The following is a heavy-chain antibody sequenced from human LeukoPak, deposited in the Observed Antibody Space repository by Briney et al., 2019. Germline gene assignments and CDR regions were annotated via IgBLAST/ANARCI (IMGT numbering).Heavy chain of an antibody. Sequence: SETLSLTCTVSGYSISSGYYWGWIRQPPGKGLEWIGYIYYSGSTNYNPPLKSRVTISVDTSKNQFSLKLSSVTAADTAVYYCARVRDIVVVPAAWFDPWGQGTLVTVYS. CDR1: GYSISSGYY. V-gene: IGHV4-38-2*02. D-gene: IGHD2-2*01. J-gene: IGHJ5*02. CDR2: IYYSGST. CDR3: ARVRDIVVVPAAWFDP.